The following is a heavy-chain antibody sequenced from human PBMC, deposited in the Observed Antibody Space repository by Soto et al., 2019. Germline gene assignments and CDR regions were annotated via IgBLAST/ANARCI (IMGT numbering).Heavy chain of an antibody. J-gene: IGHJ4*02. D-gene: IGHD6-19*01. CDR3: ARDRGIAVAGLDY. V-gene: IGHV4-39*07. Sequence: SETLSLTCTVSGAFISSSHYYWGWIRQPPGRGLEWIGNIYYSGSTYYNPSLKSRVTISVDTSKNQFSLKLSSVTAADTAVYYCARDRGIAVAGLDYWGQGTLITVSS. CDR1: GAFISSSHYY. CDR2: IYYSGST.